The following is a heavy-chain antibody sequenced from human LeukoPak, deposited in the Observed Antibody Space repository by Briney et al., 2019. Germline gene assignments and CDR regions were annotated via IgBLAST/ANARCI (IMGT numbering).Heavy chain of an antibody. CDR1: GYTFTGHY. V-gene: IGHV1-2*02. Sequence: ASVKVSCKASGYTFTGHYIHWVRQAPGQGLEWMGWVNPNSGGTNYAQKFQGRVSMTRDTSISTAYMELSRLKSDDTAVYYRARDYCTRTNCYLFDYWGQGTLVTVSS. J-gene: IGHJ4*02. CDR2: VNPNSGGT. CDR3: ARDYCTRTNCYLFDY. D-gene: IGHD2-2*01.